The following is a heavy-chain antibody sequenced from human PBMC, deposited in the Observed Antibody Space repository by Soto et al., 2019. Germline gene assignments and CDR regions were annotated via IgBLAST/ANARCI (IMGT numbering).Heavy chain of an antibody. J-gene: IGHJ5*02. Sequence: QVQLVQSGAEVKKPGSSVKVSCKASGGTFSSYTISWVRQAPGQGLEWMGRIIPIIGIANYAQKFQGRVTITADNSTSTAYIELSSLRSEDTAVYYCARPGPGNWFAPWGQGTLFTVSS. CDR3: ARPGPGNWFAP. V-gene: IGHV1-69*02. D-gene: IGHD1-1*01. CDR2: IIPIIGIA. CDR1: GGTFSSYT.